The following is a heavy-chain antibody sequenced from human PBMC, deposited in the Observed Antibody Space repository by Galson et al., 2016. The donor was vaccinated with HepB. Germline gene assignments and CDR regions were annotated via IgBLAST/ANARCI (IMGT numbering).Heavy chain of an antibody. CDR2: ISDEGSNK. CDR1: EFNFSRYA. J-gene: IGHJ4*02. V-gene: IGHV3-30-3*01. Sequence: SLRLSCAASEFNFSRYAMHWVRQAPGKGLEWVAVISDEGSNKYYADSLKGRFTISRDNSKNTLYLQMNSLRTEDTAVYYCTRGGPAKNFDYWGQGTLVTVSS. CDR3: TRGGPAKNFDY.